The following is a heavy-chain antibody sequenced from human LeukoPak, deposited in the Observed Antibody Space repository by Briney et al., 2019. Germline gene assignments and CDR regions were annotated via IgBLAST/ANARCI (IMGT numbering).Heavy chain of an antibody. J-gene: IGHJ5*02. CDR1: GGSISSYY. D-gene: IGHD5-18*01. V-gene: IGHV4-59*01. Sequence: SETLSLTCTVSGGSISSYYWSWIRQPPGKGLEWIGYIYYSGSTNYNPSLKSRVTISVDTSKNQFSLKLSSVTAADTAVYYCARAKEDTAMVTSYLPFDPWGQGTLVTVSS. CDR3: ARAKEDTAMVTSYLPFDP. CDR2: IYYSGST.